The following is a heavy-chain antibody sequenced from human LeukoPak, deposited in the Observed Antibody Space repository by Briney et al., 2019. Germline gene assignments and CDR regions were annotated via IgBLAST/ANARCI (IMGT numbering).Heavy chain of an antibody. CDR1: GFRLGDYA. D-gene: IGHD2-2*01. Sequence: GRSLRLSCAASGFRLGDYAMTWVRQAPGEGLEWVAFISQSGGRSTDYADSVRGRFTISRDNSEDTLYLQMNSLRAEDTAVYHCARDLGCSTSSCRYNWFDPWGQGTLVTVSS. CDR3: ARDLGCSTSSCRYNWFDP. J-gene: IGHJ5*02. CDR2: ISQSGGRST. V-gene: IGHV3-23*01.